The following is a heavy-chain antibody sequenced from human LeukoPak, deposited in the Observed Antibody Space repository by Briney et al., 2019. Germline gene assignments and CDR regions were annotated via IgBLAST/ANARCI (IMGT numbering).Heavy chain of an antibody. V-gene: IGHV3-73*01. J-gene: IGHJ6*04. Sequence: PGGSLRLSCAASGLTFSGSAMHWVRQASGKGLEWVGRIRSKANSYATAYAASVKGRFTISRDDSKNTAYLQMNSLKTEDTAVYYCTRHQSEAVWGKGTTVTVSS. CDR2: IRSKANSYAT. CDR3: TRHQSEAV. CDR1: GLTFSGSA.